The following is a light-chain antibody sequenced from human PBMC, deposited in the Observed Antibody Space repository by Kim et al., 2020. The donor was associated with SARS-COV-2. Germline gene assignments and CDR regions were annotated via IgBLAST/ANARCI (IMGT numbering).Light chain of an antibody. CDR3: QQFNNWPLYS. CDR1: QSVNTI. J-gene: IGKJ2*03. Sequence: VSPGETATLPCRASQSVNTIFAWYQQNPGQAPRLLIYGASTRASCVPARFSGSGSGTEFTLTLSSLQSEDFAVYYCQQFNNWPLYSLGQGTKLEI. CDR2: GAS. V-gene: IGKV3-15*01.